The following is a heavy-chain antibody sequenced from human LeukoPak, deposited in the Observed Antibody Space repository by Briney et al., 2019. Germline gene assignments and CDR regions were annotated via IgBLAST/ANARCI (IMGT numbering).Heavy chain of an antibody. V-gene: IGHV4-4*07. CDR1: GGSISSYY. D-gene: IGHD2-2*01. CDR3: ARGRSLYCSSTSCFFNWFDP. CDR2: IYTSGST. J-gene: IGHJ5*02. Sequence: PSETLSLTCTVSGGSISSYYWSWIRQPAGKGLEWIGRIYTSGSTNYNPSLKSRVTMSVDTSKNQFSLKLSSVTAADTAVYYCARGRSLYCSSTSCFFNWFDPWGQGTLVTVSS.